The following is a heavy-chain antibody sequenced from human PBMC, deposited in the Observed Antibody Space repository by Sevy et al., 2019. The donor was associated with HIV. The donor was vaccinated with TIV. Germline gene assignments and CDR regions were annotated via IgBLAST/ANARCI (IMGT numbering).Heavy chain of an antibody. CDR2: IYYSGST. V-gene: IGHV4-59*01. CDR1: GGSISSYY. CDR3: ARGWNYYDSSGYYSRGGAFDI. Sequence: SETLSLTCTVSGGSISSYYWSWIRQPPGKGLEWIGYIYYSGSTNYNPSLKSRVTISVDTSKNQFSLKQSSVTAADTAVYYCARGWNYYDSSGYYSRGGAFDIWGQGTMVTVSS. D-gene: IGHD3-22*01. J-gene: IGHJ3*02.